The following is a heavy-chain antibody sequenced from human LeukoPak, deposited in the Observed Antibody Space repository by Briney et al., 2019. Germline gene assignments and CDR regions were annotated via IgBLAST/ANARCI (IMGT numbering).Heavy chain of an antibody. CDR1: GGSFSGYY. V-gene: IGHV4-34*01. Sequence: SETLSLTCPVYGGSFSGYYWSWIRQPPGKGLEWIGEIHHSGSTNYNPSLKSRVTISLDTSKNQFSLKLSSVTAAYTAVYYCPGYSSSASGVFYYYYIDVWGKGTTVTVSS. CDR2: IHHSGST. J-gene: IGHJ6*03. D-gene: IGHD3-10*01. CDR3: PGYSSSASGVFYYYYIDV.